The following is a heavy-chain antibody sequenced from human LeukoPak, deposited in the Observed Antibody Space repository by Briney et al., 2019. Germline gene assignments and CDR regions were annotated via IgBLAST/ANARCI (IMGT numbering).Heavy chain of an antibody. CDR3: ARVITTPESGSQWFDP. CDR2: IIPLFGTA. CDR1: GGYLSSNT. Sequence: SSVKVSCKASGGYLSSNTFSWVRQAPGQGLEWMGRIIPLFGTADSAQKFQGRVTITTDESTSTAYMELSSLRSEDTAVYYCARVITTPESGSQWFDPWGQGTLVTVSS. J-gene: IGHJ5*02. V-gene: IGHV1-69*05. D-gene: IGHD3-22*01.